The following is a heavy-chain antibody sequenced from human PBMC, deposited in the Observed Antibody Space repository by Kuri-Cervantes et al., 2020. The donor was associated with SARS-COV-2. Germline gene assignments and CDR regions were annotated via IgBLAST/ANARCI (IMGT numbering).Heavy chain of an antibody. CDR1: GFTFSSYA. CDR3: ARAPGYSYGSFDY. CDR2: ISGSGGST. J-gene: IGHJ4*02. D-gene: IGHD5-18*01. V-gene: IGHV3-23*01. Sequence: GGSLRLSCAASGFTFSSYAMSWVRQAPGKGLEWVSAISGSGGSTYYADSVKGRFTISSDNSKNTLYLQMNSLRAEDTAVYHCARAPGYSYGSFDYWGQGTLVTVSS.